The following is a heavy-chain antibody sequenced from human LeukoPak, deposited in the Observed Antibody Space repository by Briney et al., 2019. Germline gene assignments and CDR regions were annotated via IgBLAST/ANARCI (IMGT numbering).Heavy chain of an antibody. J-gene: IGHJ4*02. CDR1: GFPFSGYP. V-gene: IGHV3-23*01. CDR2: ISGSGGST. Sequence: GGPWSFSCAASGFPFSGYPLGGFARAQGKGLNWVSAISGSGGSTYYADSVKGRFTISRDNSKNTLYLQMNSLRAEDTAVYYCASGVRGYFDYWGQGTLVTVSS. CDR3: ASGVRGYFDY. D-gene: IGHD1-26*01.